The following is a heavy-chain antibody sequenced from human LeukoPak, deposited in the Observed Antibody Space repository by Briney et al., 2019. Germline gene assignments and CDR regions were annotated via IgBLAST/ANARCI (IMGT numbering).Heavy chain of an antibody. V-gene: IGHV4-34*01. D-gene: IGHD2-2*01. CDR3: ARGFSSRPFDY. CDR1: GGSISSYY. Sequence: SETLSLTCTVSGGSISSYYWSWIRQPPGKGLEWIGEINHSGSTNYNPSLKSRVTISVDTSKNQFSLKLSSVTAADTAVYYCARGFSSRPFDYWGQGTLVTVSS. J-gene: IGHJ4*02. CDR2: INHSGST.